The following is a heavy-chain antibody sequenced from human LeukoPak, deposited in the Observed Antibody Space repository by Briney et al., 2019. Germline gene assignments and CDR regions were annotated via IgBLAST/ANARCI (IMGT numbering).Heavy chain of an antibody. Sequence: SETLSLTCTVSGGSISSGGYYWSWIRQLPGKGLEWIGYIYHSGSTYYNPSLKSRVTISVDRSKNQFSLKLSSVTAADTAVYYCARGGGYNWFDPWGQGTLVTVSS. V-gene: IGHV4-30-2*01. CDR3: ARGGGYNWFDP. D-gene: IGHD3-16*01. CDR1: GGSISSGGYY. CDR2: IYHSGST. J-gene: IGHJ5*02.